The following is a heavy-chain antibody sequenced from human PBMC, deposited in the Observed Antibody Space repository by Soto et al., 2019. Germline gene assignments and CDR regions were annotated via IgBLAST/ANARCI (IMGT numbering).Heavy chain of an antibody. Sequence: QVQLVQSGAEVKKPGSSVKVSCKASGGTFSSYTISWVRQAPGQGLEWMGRIIPILGIANYAQKFQGRVTITADKSPSTAYMELSSLRSEDTAVYYCARDLNGSGSYFLGWFDPWGQGTLVTVSS. CDR1: GGTFSSYT. D-gene: IGHD3-10*01. CDR2: IIPILGIA. CDR3: ARDLNGSGSYFLGWFDP. J-gene: IGHJ5*02. V-gene: IGHV1-69*08.